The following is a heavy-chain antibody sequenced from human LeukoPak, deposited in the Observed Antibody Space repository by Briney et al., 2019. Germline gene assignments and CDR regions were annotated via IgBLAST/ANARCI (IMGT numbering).Heavy chain of an antibody. J-gene: IGHJ1*01. CDR1: GFTFSTSW. V-gene: IGHV3-7*05. CDR3: TSGGRLQ. Sequence: PGGSLRLSCVVSGFTFSTSWMNWVRQAPGKGLECVATIKRDGSEEYYVDSVRGRFTISRDNAKNSLYLQMHSLRVDDTAVYYCTSGGRLQRGQGTRVTVSS. D-gene: IGHD4-11*01. CDR2: IKRDGSEE.